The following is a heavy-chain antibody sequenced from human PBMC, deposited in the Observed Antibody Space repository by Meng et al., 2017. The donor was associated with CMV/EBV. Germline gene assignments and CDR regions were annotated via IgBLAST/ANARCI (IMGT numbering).Heavy chain of an antibody. D-gene: IGHD3-3*01. CDR2: IYYSGST. CDR3: ARVEIFSRIGMDV. CDR1: GGSVSSGSYY. Sequence: ESLKISCTVSGGSVSSGSYYWSWIRQPPGKGLEWIGYIYYSGSTNYNPSLKSRVTISVDTSKNQFSLKLSSVTAADTAVYYCARVEIFSRIGMDVWGQGTTVTVSS. V-gene: IGHV4-61*01. J-gene: IGHJ6*02.